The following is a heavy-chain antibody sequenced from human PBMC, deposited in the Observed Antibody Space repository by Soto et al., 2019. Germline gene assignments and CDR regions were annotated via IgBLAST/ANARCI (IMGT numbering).Heavy chain of an antibody. Sequence: PGGSLRLSCVGTGLNFDDFAMHWVRQAPGKGLEWVSGITWNSRVLAYADSVKGRFTISRDNARNSLYLQMDSLRDEDTALYYCANWPYSYGNGFDYWGQGTLVTVSS. J-gene: IGHJ4*02. CDR3: ANWPYSYGNGFDY. CDR2: ITWNSRVL. D-gene: IGHD5-18*01. V-gene: IGHV3-9*01. CDR1: GLNFDDFA.